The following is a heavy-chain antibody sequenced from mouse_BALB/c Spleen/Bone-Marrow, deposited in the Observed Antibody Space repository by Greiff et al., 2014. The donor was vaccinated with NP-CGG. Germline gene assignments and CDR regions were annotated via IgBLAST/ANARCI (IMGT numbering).Heavy chain of an antibody. J-gene: IGHJ2*01. CDR1: GFNIKDTY. D-gene: IGHD1-1*01. V-gene: IGHV14-3*02. Sequence: VQLQQSGAELVKPGASVKLSCTASGFNIKDTYMHWVKQRPEWGLEWIGRIDPANGNTKYDPKFQGKATITADTSSNTAYLQLSSLTSEDTAVYYCARYYYGSSYFDYWGQGTTLTVSS. CDR2: IDPANGNT. CDR3: ARYYYGSSYFDY.